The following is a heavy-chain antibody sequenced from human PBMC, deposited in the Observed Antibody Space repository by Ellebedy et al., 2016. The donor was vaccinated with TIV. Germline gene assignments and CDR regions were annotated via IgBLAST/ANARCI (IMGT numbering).Heavy chain of an antibody. J-gene: IGHJ4*02. CDR3: ARGRPGTYIHHAFDN. Sequence: GESLKISCAASGFTFTTYAMHWVRPAPGKGLEWVSGIGTGGNTFYADSVRGRFTISRDNSKKTLYLQMSSLRTEDTAIYYCARGRPGTYIHHAFDNWGQGTLVTVSS. CDR2: IGTGGNT. D-gene: IGHD1-14*01. V-gene: IGHV3-23*01. CDR1: GFTFTTYA.